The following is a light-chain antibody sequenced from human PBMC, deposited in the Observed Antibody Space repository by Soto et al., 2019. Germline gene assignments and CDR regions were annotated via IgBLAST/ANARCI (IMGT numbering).Light chain of an antibody. J-gene: IGLJ3*02. CDR3: GTWDSSLSGGNWV. CDR2: DDN. CDR1: SSNVGNNY. Sequence: QSVLTQPPSLSAAPGQQVTISCSGSSSNVGNNYVSWYQQLPGTAPKLVIYDDNKRPSGVPDRFSASKSGTSATLGITGLQTGDEADDYCGTWDSSLSGGNWVFGGGTKLTVL. V-gene: IGLV1-51*01.